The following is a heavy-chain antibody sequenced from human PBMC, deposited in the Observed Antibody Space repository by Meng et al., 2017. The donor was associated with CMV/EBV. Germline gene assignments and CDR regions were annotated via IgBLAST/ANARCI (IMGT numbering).Heavy chain of an antibody. CDR3: ARGVEGFDY. V-gene: IGHV3-48*04. CDR2: ISSSSSTI. J-gene: IGHJ4*02. Sequence: GESLKISCAVSGFTFSSYSMNWVRQAPGKGLEWVSYISSSSSTIYYADSVKGRFTISRDNAKNSLYLQMSSLRAEDTAVYYCARGVEGFDYWGQGTLVTVSS. CDR1: GFTFSSYS.